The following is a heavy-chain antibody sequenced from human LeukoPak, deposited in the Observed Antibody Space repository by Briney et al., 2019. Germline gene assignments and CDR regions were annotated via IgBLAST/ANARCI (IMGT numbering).Heavy chain of an antibody. V-gene: IGHV4-39*07. CDR1: GGSISSSSYY. CDR2: IYYSGST. D-gene: IGHD3-22*01. CDR3: ARGVSSSWSGAAFQPFDY. J-gene: IGHJ4*02. Sequence: PSETLSLTCTVSGGSISSSSYYWGWIRQPPGKGLEWIGSIYYSGSTYYNPSLKSRVTISVGTSKNQFSLKLSSVTAADTAVYYCARGVSSSWSGAAFQPFDYWGQGTLVTVSS.